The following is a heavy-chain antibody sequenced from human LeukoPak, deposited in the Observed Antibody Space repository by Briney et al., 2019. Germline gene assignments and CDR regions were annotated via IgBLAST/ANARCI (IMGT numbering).Heavy chain of an antibody. Sequence: PSETLSLTCTVSGGSISSYYWSWIRQPPGEGLEWIGYIYYSVSTNYNPSLKSRVTVSVDTSKNQFSLKLSSVTAADTAVYYCARVKITIFGDSHYYYMDVWGKGTTVTVSS. CDR2: IYYSVST. CDR3: ARVKITIFGDSHYYYMDV. J-gene: IGHJ6*03. V-gene: IGHV4-59*01. CDR1: GGSISSYY. D-gene: IGHD3-3*01.